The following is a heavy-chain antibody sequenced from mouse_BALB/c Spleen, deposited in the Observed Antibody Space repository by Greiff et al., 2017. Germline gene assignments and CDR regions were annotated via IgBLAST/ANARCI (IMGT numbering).Heavy chain of an antibody. CDR1: GFTFSSYA. J-gene: IGHJ3*01. CDR3: ERAVTTATSWFAY. D-gene: IGHD1-2*01. V-gene: IGHV5-6-5*01. CDR2: ISSGGST. Sequence: EVQRVESGGGLVKPGGSLKLSCAASGFTFSSYAMSWVRQTPEKRLEWVASISSGGSTYYSDSVKGRFTISRDNARNILYLQMSSLRSEDTAMYYCERAVTTATSWFAYWGQGTLVTVSA.